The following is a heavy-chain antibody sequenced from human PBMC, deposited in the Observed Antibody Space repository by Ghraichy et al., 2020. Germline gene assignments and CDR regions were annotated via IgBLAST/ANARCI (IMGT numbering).Heavy chain of an antibody. CDR3: ARQYCRCDSCYPGPYYYMDV. J-gene: IGHJ6*03. D-gene: IGHD2-15*01. V-gene: IGHV5-10-1*01. CDR1: GYTFSTYW. Sequence: GESLNISCQGSGYTFSTYWISWVRQMPGKGLEWMGRIDPSDSYTYYSPSFQGHVTFSSDKSFRTAYLQWSSLEASDSAIYYCARQYCRCDSCYPGPYYYMDVWGNGTTVTVSS. CDR2: IDPSDSYT.